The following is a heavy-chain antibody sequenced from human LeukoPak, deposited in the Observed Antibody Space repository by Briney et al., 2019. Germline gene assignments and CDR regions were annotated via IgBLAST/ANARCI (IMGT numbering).Heavy chain of an antibody. CDR3: ARSGGSGSPRYYGMDV. J-gene: IGHJ6*02. CDR1: GYTFTSCD. V-gene: IGHV1-8*01. D-gene: IGHD3-10*01. Sequence: ASVKVSCKASGYTFTSCDINWVRQATGQGLEWMGWMNPNSGNTGYAQKFQGRVTMTRNTSISTAYMELSSLRSEDTAVYYCARSGGSGSPRYYGMDVWGQGTTVTVSS. CDR2: MNPNSGNT.